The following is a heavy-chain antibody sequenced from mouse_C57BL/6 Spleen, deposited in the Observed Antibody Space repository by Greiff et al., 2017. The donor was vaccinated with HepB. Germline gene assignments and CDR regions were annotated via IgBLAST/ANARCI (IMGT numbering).Heavy chain of an antibody. Sequence: QVQLQQPGAELVKPGASVKMSCKASGYTFTSYWITWVKQRPGQGLEWIGDIYPGSGSTNYNEKFKSKATLTVDTSSSTAYMQLSSLTSEDSAVYYCARERTTVVYFDYWGQGTTLTVSS. J-gene: IGHJ2*01. CDR3: ARERTTVVYFDY. D-gene: IGHD1-1*01. CDR1: GYTFTSYW. CDR2: IYPGSGST. V-gene: IGHV1-55*01.